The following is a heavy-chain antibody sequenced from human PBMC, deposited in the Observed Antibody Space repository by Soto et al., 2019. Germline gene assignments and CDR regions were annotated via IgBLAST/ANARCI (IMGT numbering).Heavy chain of an antibody. Sequence: GEPLKISCEGSGYSFARSWIGWVRQMPGKGLEWMGIIYPGDSETRYSPSFQGQVTISADKSINTAYVQWSSLKASDTAMYYCATTVSTRYYYAMDVWGQGTTVTVSS. CDR1: GYSFARSW. J-gene: IGHJ6*02. D-gene: IGHD4-4*01. V-gene: IGHV5-51*01. CDR2: IYPGDSET. CDR3: ATTVSTRYYYAMDV.